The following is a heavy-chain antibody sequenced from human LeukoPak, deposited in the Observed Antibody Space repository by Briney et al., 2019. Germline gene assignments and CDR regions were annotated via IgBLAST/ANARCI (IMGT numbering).Heavy chain of an antibody. J-gene: IGHJ5*02. CDR1: GGSINSNNW. Sequence: SETLSLTCAISGGSINSNNWWSWVRQPPGKGLEWIGEINQSGSTNYNPSLKSRVTISGDKSKKQFSLKLSSVTAADTAVYYCARVYGLVWGDHWLDPWGQGTQVTVSS. CDR3: ARVYGLVWGDHWLDP. CDR2: INQSGST. D-gene: IGHD7-27*01. V-gene: IGHV4-4*02.